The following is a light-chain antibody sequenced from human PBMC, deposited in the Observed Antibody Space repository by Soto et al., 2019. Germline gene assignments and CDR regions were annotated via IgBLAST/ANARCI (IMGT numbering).Light chain of an antibody. J-gene: IGKJ2*01. V-gene: IGKV1-39*01. CDR3: KQSNSTPRT. CDR2: AAS. Sequence: DIQMTQSPSSLSASEGDRVTITCRASQSVSNYLNWYQQRPGKAPKLLIYAASSLQSGVPSRFSGSVSGTDFTLTISSLQPEDFATYYCKQSNSTPRTFGQGPKLEIK. CDR1: QSVSNY.